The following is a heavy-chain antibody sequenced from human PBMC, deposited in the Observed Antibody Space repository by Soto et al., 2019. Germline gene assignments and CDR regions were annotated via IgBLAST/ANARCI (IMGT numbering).Heavy chain of an antibody. Sequence: QVQLQESGPGLVKPSQTLSLTCTVSGGSISSGGYYWSWIRQHPGKGLEWIGYIYYSGCTYYNPSLKSRVTISVDTSKNQFSLKLSSVTAADTAVYYCATRPNYDFWSGYMYYFDYWGQGTLVTVSS. CDR3: ATRPNYDFWSGYMYYFDY. V-gene: IGHV4-31*03. J-gene: IGHJ4*02. CDR2: IYYSGCT. D-gene: IGHD3-3*01. CDR1: GGSISSGGYY.